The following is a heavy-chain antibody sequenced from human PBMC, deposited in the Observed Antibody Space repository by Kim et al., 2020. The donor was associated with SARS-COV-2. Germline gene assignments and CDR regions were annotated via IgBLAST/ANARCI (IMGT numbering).Heavy chain of an antibody. CDR2: IYNSGNT. J-gene: IGHJ3*02. Sequence: SETLSLTCSVSGISISSSSYYWVWIRQSPGKGLEWIGSIYNSGNTFYNPSLQSRVTISVDTSKNQFSLKLTSVSAADTAIYYCARPQFVNTVATSALDIWGQGTLVTVSS. D-gene: IGHD5-12*01. CDR1: GISISSSSYY. CDR3: ARPQFVNTVATSALDI. V-gene: IGHV4-39*01.